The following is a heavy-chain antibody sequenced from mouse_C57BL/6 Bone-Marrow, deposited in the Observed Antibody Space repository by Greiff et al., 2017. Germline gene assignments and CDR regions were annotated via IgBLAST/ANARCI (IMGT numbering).Heavy chain of an antibody. D-gene: IGHD2-4*01. J-gene: IGHJ3*01. V-gene: IGHV1-76*01. CDR1: GYTFTDYY. Sequence: QVQLKQSGAELVRPGASVKLSCKASGYTFTDYYINWVKQRPGQGLEWIARIYPGSGNTYYNEKFKGKATLTAEKSSSTAYMQLSSLTSEDSAVYFCARKGASDYAFAYWGQGTLVTVSA. CDR2: IYPGSGNT. CDR3: ARKGASDYAFAY.